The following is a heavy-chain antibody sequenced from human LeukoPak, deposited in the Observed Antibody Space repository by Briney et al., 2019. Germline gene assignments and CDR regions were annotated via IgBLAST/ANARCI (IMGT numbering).Heavy chain of an antibody. J-gene: IGHJ4*02. CDR2: ISAYNGNT. V-gene: IGHV1-18*04. CDR1: GYTFTGYY. Sequence: ASVKVSCKASGYTFTGYYMHWVRQAPGQGLEWMGWISAYNGNTNYAQKLQGRVTMTTDTSTSTAYMELRSLRSDDTAVYYCARGITMVRGAEDYFDYWGQGTLVTVSS. D-gene: IGHD3-10*01. CDR3: ARGITMVRGAEDYFDY.